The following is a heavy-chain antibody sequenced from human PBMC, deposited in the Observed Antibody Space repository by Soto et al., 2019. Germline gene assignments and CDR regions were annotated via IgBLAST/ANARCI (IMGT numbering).Heavy chain of an antibody. D-gene: IGHD6-19*01. J-gene: IGHJ5*02. Sequence: GGSLRLSCAASGFTFSSYAMHWVRQAPGKGLEYVSAISSNGGSTYYANSVKGRFTISRDNSKNTLYLQMGSLRAEDMAVYYCARESVSSGWFLRNWFDPWGQGTLVTVSS. V-gene: IGHV3-64*01. CDR1: GFTFSSYA. CDR2: ISSNGGST. CDR3: ARESVSSGWFLRNWFDP.